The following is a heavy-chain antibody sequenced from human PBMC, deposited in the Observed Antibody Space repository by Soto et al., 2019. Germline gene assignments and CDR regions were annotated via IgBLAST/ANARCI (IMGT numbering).Heavy chain of an antibody. Sequence: EVQLLESGGGLVQPGGSLRLSCAASGFTFSSYDMSWVRQAPGKGLEWVSAISGSGGSTYYADSVKGRFTISGDNSKNTLYLQMNSLIAEDTAVYYCAKGTYYYDSSAYYGYWGQGTLVTVSS. J-gene: IGHJ4*02. D-gene: IGHD3-22*01. V-gene: IGHV3-23*01. CDR3: AKGTYYYDSSAYYGY. CDR2: ISGSGGST. CDR1: GFTFSSYD.